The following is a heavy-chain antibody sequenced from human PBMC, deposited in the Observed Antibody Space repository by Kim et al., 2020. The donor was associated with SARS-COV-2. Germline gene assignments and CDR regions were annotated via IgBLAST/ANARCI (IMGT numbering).Heavy chain of an antibody. J-gene: IGHJ4*02. CDR2: INHSGST. D-gene: IGHD3-10*01. CDR3: ARAGRALVLWFGGQGLGSPTFFDY. V-gene: IGHV4-34*01. Sequence: SETLSLTCAVYGGSFSGYYWSWIRQPPGKGLEWIGEINHSGSTNYNPSLKSRGTISVDTSKNQFSLKLSSVTAADTAVYYCARAGRALVLWFGGQGLGSPTFFDYWGQGTLVTVSS. CDR1: GGSFSGYY.